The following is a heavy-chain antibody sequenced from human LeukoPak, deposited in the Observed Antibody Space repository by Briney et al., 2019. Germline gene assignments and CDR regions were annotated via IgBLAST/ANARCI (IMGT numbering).Heavy chain of an antibody. J-gene: IGHJ4*02. Sequence: ASVKVSCKASGYTFTSYGISWVRQAPRQGLEWMGWINPNSGGTNYAQKFQGRVTMTRDTSISTAYMELSRLRSDDTAVYYCAKGDYYFDYWGQGTLVTVSS. V-gene: IGHV1-2*02. CDR1: GYTFTSYG. CDR3: AKGDYYFDY. CDR2: INPNSGGT. D-gene: IGHD3-3*01.